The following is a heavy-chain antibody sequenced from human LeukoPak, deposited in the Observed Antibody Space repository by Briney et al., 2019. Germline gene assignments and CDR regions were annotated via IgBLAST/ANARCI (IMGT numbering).Heavy chain of an antibody. J-gene: IGHJ6*04. CDR3: AELGITMIGGV. CDR2: ISSIGSTI. Sequence: GGSLRLSCAASGYTFSSYEMNWVRQAPGKGLEWVSYISSIGSTIYYADSVKGRFTISRDNAKNSLYLQMNSLRAEDTAVYYCAELGITMIGGVWGKGTTVTVSS. CDR1: GYTFSSYE. V-gene: IGHV3-48*03. D-gene: IGHD3-10*02.